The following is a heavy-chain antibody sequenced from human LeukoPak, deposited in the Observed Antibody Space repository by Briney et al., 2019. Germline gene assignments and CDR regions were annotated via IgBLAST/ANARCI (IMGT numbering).Heavy chain of an antibody. V-gene: IGHV7-4-1*02. CDR1: GYTFTSYD. D-gene: IGHD5-18*01. J-gene: IGHJ4*02. Sequence: ASVKVSCKASGYTFTSYDINWVRQAPGQGLEWMGWINTNTGNPTYAQGFTGRFVFSLDTSVTTAYLQISSLKAEDTAVYYCARDSVPHSTYIQLWHYFDYWGQGTLVTVSS. CDR2: INTNTGNP. CDR3: ARDSVPHSTYIQLWHYFDY.